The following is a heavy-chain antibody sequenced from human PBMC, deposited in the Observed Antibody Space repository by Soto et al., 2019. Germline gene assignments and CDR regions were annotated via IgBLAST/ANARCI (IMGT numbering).Heavy chain of an antibody. V-gene: IGHV3-7*01. J-gene: IGHJ4*02. Sequence: GGSLRLSCAASGFIFSDYWMSWVRQVPGKGLEWVANIKEDGSETYFVDSGKGRFTTSRDNAKKTLHLQMNSLRAEDTAVYYCTREKICGGDCSYFDYWGQGTPVTVSS. CDR3: TREKICGGDCSYFDY. CDR1: GFIFSDYW. CDR2: IKEDGSET. D-gene: IGHD2-21*02.